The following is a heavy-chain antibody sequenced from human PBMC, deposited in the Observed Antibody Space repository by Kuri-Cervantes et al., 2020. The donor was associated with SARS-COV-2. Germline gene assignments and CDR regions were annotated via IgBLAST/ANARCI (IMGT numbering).Heavy chain of an antibody. Sequence: ESLKISCAVYGGSFSGYYWSWIRQPPGKGLEWIGEINHSGSTNYNPSLKSRVTISVDTSKNQFSLKLSSVTAADTAVYYCARGTSTFRVITTPFDYWGQGTLVTVSS. CDR3: ARGTSTFRVITTPFDY. CDR2: INHSGST. CDR1: GGSFSGYY. V-gene: IGHV4-34*01. D-gene: IGHD3-22*01. J-gene: IGHJ4*02.